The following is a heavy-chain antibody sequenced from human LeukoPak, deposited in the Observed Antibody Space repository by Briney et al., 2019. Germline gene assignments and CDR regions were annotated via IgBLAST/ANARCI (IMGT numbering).Heavy chain of an antibody. D-gene: IGHD6-13*01. CDR3: ARHRRIAAAGTTSDLDY. Sequence: GGSLKISCKGSGYSFTSYWIVWVRQMPGKGLEWVGIIYPGDYDTRYRPSFQGQVTISADKSISTAYLQWSSLKASDTAMYYCARHRRIAAAGTTSDLDYWGQGTLVTVSS. V-gene: IGHV5-51*01. CDR1: GYSFTSYW. CDR2: IYPGDYDT. J-gene: IGHJ4*02.